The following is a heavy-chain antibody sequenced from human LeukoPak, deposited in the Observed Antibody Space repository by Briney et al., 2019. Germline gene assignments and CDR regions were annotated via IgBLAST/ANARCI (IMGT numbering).Heavy chain of an antibody. V-gene: IGHV1-46*01. CDR2: INPSGGST. D-gene: IGHD6-13*01. CDR3: ARDSSPRISGSSWYYDAFDI. CDR1: GYTFTSYY. Sequence: ASVKVSCKASGYTFTSYYMHWVRQAPGQGLEWMGIINPSGGSTSYAQKFQGRVTMTRDTSTSTVYMELSSLRSEDTAVYYCARDSSPRISGSSWYYDAFDIWGQGTMVTVSS. J-gene: IGHJ3*02.